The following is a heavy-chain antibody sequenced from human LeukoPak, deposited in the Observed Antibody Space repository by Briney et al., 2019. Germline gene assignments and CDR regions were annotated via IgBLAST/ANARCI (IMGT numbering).Heavy chain of an antibody. V-gene: IGHV1-2*04. J-gene: IGHJ4*02. Sequence: ASVKVSCKASGYTFTGYYMHWVRQAPGQELEWMGWINHNSGGTKYAQKFQGWVTITRDTSISRAYIELSRLRSDETAVYCCASDGGWGSYPVHWGEGNLVTVSS. CDR3: ASDGGWGSYPVH. D-gene: IGHD3-16*02. CDR1: GYTFTGYY. CDR2: INHNSGGT.